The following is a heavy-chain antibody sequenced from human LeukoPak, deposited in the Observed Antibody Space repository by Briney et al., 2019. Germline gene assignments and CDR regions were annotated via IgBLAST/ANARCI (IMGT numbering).Heavy chain of an antibody. V-gene: IGHV1-8*01. CDR1: GYTFTSYD. CDR2: MNPNSGNT. CDR3: ARVVYSQGSTD. Sequence: ASVKVSCKASGYTFTSYDINWVRQATGQGLEWMGWMNPNSGNTDYAQKFQGRVTMTRNTSISTAYMELSSLRSEDTTVYYCARVVYSQGSTDWSQGTLVTVSS. J-gene: IGHJ4*02. D-gene: IGHD2-15*01.